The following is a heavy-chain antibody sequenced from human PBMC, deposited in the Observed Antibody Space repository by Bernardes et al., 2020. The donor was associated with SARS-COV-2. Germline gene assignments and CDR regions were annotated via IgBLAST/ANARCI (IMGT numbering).Heavy chain of an antibody. CDR3: ARGLSDTPGWFDP. D-gene: IGHD1-26*01. CDR1: GGSFSDYY. CDR2: INHSGST. Sequence: SETLSLTCAVYGGSFSDYYRNWIRQPPGKGLEWIGEINHSGSTNYNPSLKSRVTISVDTSKNQFSLKLSSVIAADTAVYYCARGLSDTPGWFDPWGQGTLVTVSS. V-gene: IGHV4-34*01. J-gene: IGHJ5*02.